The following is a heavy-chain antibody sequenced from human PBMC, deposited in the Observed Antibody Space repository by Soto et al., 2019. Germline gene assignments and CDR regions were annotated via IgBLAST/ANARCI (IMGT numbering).Heavy chain of an antibody. CDR1: GFPFGDYA. CDR3: SRAGPRTVNFDY. V-gene: IGHV3-49*03. J-gene: IGHJ4*02. D-gene: IGHD4-17*01. CDR2: IRSKAYGGTT. Sequence: PGGSLRLSCTTSGFPFGDYAVTWFRQAPGKGLEWVGCIRSKAYGGTTEFAASVKGRFTISRDDSKSIAYLQMNSLKTEDTAVYYCSRAGPRTVNFDYWGQGTLVTVSS.